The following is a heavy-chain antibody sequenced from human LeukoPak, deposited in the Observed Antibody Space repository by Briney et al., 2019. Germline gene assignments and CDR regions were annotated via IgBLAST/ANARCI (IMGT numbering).Heavy chain of an antibody. D-gene: IGHD2-2*03. CDR1: GFTFSSYW. CDR3: ARDGYLAPVIAYLDY. CDR2: VKGDGSRA. J-gene: IGHJ4*02. Sequence: GGSLRLSCAASGFTFSSYWMHWVRQSPGKGLEWVGQVKGDGSRANYADSVKGRFTISRDNAKNTVYLQLNSLRAEDTAVYYCARDGYLAPVIAYLDYWGQGTPFTVSS. V-gene: IGHV3-74*01.